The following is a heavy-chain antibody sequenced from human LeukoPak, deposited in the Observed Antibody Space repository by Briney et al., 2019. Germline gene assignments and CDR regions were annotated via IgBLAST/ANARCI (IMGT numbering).Heavy chain of an antibody. CDR3: ARDFTSSLRYDAFDI. D-gene: IGHD3-3*01. CDR2: ISSSSSYI. Sequence: GSLRLSCAVSGFTVSGNYMSWVRQAPGKGLEWVSSISSSSSYIYYADSVKGRFTISRDNAKNSLYLQMNSLRAEDTAVYYCARDFTSSLRYDAFDIWGQGTMVTVSS. J-gene: IGHJ3*02. CDR1: GFTVSGNY. V-gene: IGHV3-21*01.